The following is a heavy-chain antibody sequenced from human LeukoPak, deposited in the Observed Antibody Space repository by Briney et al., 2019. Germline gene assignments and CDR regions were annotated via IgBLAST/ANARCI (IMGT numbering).Heavy chain of an antibody. CDR2: IYTSGST. V-gene: IGHV4-4*07. CDR3: AGYCTNGVCYSYFQH. D-gene: IGHD2-8*01. Sequence: SETLSLTCTVSGGSISSYYWSWIRQPAGKGLEWIGRIYTSGSTNYNPSLKSRVTMSVDTSKNQFSLKLSSVTAADTAVYYCAGYCTNGVCYSYFQHWGQGTLVTVSS. CDR1: GGSISSYY. J-gene: IGHJ1*01.